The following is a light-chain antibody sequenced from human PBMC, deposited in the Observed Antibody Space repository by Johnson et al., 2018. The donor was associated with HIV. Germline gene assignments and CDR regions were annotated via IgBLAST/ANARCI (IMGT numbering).Light chain of an antibody. CDR3: GTWDSSLDAYV. J-gene: IGLJ1*01. CDR2: DNN. V-gene: IGLV1-51*01. CDR1: SANIENNY. Sequence: QFVLTQPPSVSVASGQRVDISCSGGSANIENNYVSWYQQLPLTAPKLLISDNNKRPSGIPDRFSGSKSGTSATLGITGLQTGDEADYYCGTWDSSLDAYVFGTGTKVAVL.